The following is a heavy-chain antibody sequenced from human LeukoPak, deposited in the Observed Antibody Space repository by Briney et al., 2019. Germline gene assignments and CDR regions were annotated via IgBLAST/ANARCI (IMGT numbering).Heavy chain of an antibody. J-gene: IGHJ4*02. CDR3: AKDGGLHYYDSSGYYDF. D-gene: IGHD3-22*01. V-gene: IGHV3-30*02. CDR2: IRYDGSNK. Sequence: GGSLRLSCAASGFTFSSYGMHWVRQAPGKGLEWVAFIRYDGSNKYYADSVKGRFTISRDNSKNTLYLQMNSLGAEDTAVYYCAKDGGLHYYDSSGYYDFWGQGTLVTVSS. CDR1: GFTFSSYG.